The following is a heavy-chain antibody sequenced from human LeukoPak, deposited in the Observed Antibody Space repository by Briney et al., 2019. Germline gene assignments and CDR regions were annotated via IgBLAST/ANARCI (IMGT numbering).Heavy chain of an antibody. CDR3: ARFRTWGDKAFDY. J-gene: IGHJ4*02. D-gene: IGHD2-21*02. V-gene: IGHV3-48*01. CDR2: IGTTSGAI. Sequence: GGSLRLSCAASGFTFNAFGMNWVRQAPGKGLEWVSYIGTTSGAIYYADSVKGRFTISRDSAKNSLYLRMNSLRAEDTAVYYCARFRTWGDKAFDYWGQGTLVTVSS. CDR1: GFTFNAFG.